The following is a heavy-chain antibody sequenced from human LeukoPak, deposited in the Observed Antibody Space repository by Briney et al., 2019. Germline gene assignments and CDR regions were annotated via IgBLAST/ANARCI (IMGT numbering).Heavy chain of an antibody. V-gene: IGHV3-9*01. D-gene: IGHD2-15*01. Sequence: GRSLRLSCAASGLTFGDYAMHWVRQAPGKGLEWVSGISWNSGSIGYADSVKGRFTISRDNAKNSLYLQMNSLRAEDTALYYCTKDKGYCSGGSCEGYFDYWGQGTLVTVSS. J-gene: IGHJ4*02. CDR1: GLTFGDYA. CDR2: ISWNSGSI. CDR3: TKDKGYCSGGSCEGYFDY.